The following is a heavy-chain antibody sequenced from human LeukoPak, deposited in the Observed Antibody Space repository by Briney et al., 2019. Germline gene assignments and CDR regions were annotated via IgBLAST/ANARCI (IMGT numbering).Heavy chain of an antibody. V-gene: IGHV1-18*01. CDR1: GYTFTSYG. D-gene: IGHD2-2*01. Sequence: ASVKVSCKASGYTFTSYGISWVRQAPGQGLEWMGWISAYNGNTNYAQKLQGRVTMTTDTSTSTAYMELRSLRSDDTAVYYCARTDRDIVVVPAARSYYYYGMDVWGQGTTVTVSS. CDR2: ISAYNGNT. J-gene: IGHJ6*02. CDR3: ARTDRDIVVVPAARSYYYYGMDV.